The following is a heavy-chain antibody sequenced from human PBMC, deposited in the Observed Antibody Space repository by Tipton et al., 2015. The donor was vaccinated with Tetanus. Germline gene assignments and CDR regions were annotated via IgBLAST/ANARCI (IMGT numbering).Heavy chain of an antibody. V-gene: IGHV1-2*02. J-gene: IGHJ4*02. CDR2: INPNTGGT. CDR1: GYTFTDYY. CDR3: AVIEVRRPGDY. D-gene: IGHD2/OR15-2a*01. Sequence: QVQLVQSGAEVKKPGASVRVSCKASGYTFTDYYMNWVRQAPGPGLEWMGWINPNTGGTDYVQKFQGRIAMTRDTSTSTVYMELSSLRADDTAVYYCAVIEVRRPGDYWGQGTLVAVSS.